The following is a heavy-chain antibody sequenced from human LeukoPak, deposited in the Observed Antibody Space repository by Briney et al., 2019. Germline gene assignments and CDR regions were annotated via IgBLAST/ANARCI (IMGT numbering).Heavy chain of an antibody. CDR2: ISSSGSTI. Sequence: GGSLRLSCAASGFTFRDYYMNWIRQAPGKGLEWVSYISSSGSTIYYADSVKGRFTISRGNSKNTLYLQMNSLRAEDTAVYYCARDKDDLGYWGQGTLVTVSS. V-gene: IGHV3-11*01. D-gene: IGHD3-3*01. J-gene: IGHJ4*02. CDR1: GFTFRDYY. CDR3: ARDKDDLGY.